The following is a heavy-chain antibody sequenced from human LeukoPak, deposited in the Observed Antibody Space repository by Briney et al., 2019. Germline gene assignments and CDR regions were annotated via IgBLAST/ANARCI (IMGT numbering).Heavy chain of an antibody. CDR3: AGRESRIGRTTTVTIMNAFDI. CDR2: IIPIFGTA. CDR1: GGTFSSYA. J-gene: IGHJ3*02. V-gene: IGHV1-69*13. Sequence: ASVKVSCKASGGTFSSYAISWVRQAPGQGLEWMGGIIPIFGTANYAQKFQGRVTITADESTSTAYMELSSLRSEDTAVYYCAGRESRIGRTTTVTIMNAFDIWGQGTMVTVSS. D-gene: IGHD4-17*01.